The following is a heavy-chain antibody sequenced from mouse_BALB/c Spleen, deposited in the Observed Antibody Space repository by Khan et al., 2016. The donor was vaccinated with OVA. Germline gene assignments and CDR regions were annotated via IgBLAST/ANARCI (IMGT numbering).Heavy chain of an antibody. CDR3: ARGGAAYYRDDGGAMEY. Sequence: QIQLVQSGPELKKPGETVRISCKASGYTFTTAGIQWVQKMPGKGLKWIGWINTHSGVPKYAGDFKGRFAFSLEISVSTTYLQITNLKNEDTATYFCARGGAAYYRDDGGAMEYWGQGTSVTVSS. J-gene: IGHJ4*01. CDR2: INTHSGVP. V-gene: IGHV9-4*02. D-gene: IGHD2-14*01. CDR1: GYTFTTAG.